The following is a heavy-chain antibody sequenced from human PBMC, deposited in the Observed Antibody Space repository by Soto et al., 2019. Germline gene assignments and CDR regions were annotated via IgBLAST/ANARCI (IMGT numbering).Heavy chain of an antibody. V-gene: IGHV1-2*02. CDR2: INPNSGDT. J-gene: IGHJ6*02. Sequence: QVQLVQSGAEVKRPGDSVKVSCKASGYPFTGYYVHWVREAPGQGLEWMGWINPNSGDTYLAQRFQGRVTMKRDTSIGTAYMELRGLTSDDTAEYYCAKGGAIVAAGTRVYLYNAMDVWGQGTTGTVSS. CDR3: AKGGAIVAAGTRVYLYNAMDV. D-gene: IGHD1-26*01. CDR1: GYPFTGYY.